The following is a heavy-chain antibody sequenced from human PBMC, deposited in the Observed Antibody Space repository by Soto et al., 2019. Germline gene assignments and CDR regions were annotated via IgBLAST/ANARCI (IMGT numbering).Heavy chain of an antibody. D-gene: IGHD3-3*01. Sequence: QVPLVQSGAEVKKPGASVKVSCKASGYTFTSYDINWVRQATGQGLEWMGWMNPNSGNTGYAQKLQGRVTMTRNTSISTAYMELSSLRSEDTAVYYCARVLSYDFWSADAFDIWGQGTMVTVSS. CDR2: MNPNSGNT. CDR3: ARVLSYDFWSADAFDI. J-gene: IGHJ3*02. CDR1: GYTFTSYD. V-gene: IGHV1-8*01.